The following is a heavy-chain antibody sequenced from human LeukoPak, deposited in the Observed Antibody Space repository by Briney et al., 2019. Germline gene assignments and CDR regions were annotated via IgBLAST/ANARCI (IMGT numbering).Heavy chain of an antibody. V-gene: IGHV3-74*01. D-gene: IGHD6-13*01. CDR1: GFTFRSFW. CDR3: ARDGGSSWYFDY. Sequence: GGSLRLSCAASGFTFRSFWMHWVRQGPGKGLEWVSYISTDGGSTNYADSVKGRFAVSRDNAKNTLYLQMSSLRAEDTAVYYCARDGGSSWYFDYWGQGTLVTVSS. CDR2: ISTDGGST. J-gene: IGHJ4*02.